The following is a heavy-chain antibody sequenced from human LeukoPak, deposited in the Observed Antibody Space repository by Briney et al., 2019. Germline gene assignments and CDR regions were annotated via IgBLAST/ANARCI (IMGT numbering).Heavy chain of an antibody. V-gene: IGHV3-9*01. CDR3: AKNRYGSRFNDLDP. D-gene: IGHD3-10*01. J-gene: IGHJ5*02. CDR2: ITWDSDVV. CDR1: GFQFYPAA. Sequence: GRSLRLSCVGSGFQFYPAAMHWGRQVPGKGLEWVAGITWDSDVVGYADSVKGRFSISRYNAENSLFLQMNSLRLEDTAFYFCAKNRYGSRFNDLDPWGQGTLVTVSS.